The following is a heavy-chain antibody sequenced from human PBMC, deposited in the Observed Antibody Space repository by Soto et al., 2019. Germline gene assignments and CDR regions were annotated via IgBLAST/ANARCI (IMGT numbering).Heavy chain of an antibody. CDR2: YSGGST. D-gene: IGHD3-10*01. J-gene: IGHJ3*02. Sequence: GGSLRLSCAASGVTVSDNSMTWVRQAPGKGLEWVSVYSGGSTHYADSVRGRFTISSDSFRNTLYLQMNSLRGEDTAVYYCARELNVRGVLGVFDSGGQGTMVTVSS. CDR3: ARELNVRGVLGVFDS. V-gene: IGHV3-53*01. CDR1: GVTVSDNS.